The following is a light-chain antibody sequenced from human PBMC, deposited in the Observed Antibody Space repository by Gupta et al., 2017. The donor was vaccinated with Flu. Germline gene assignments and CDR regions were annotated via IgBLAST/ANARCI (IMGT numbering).Light chain of an antibody. CDR2: TAS. V-gene: IGKV3-20*01. J-gene: IGKJ2*01. CDR3: QHGCTSLYT. CDR1: HISSGDY. Sequence: GTLASSPEARATLSCRSSHISSGDYLAWYQQKPGQAPGLLIYTASTRHTGIPDRFSGSGSGTDFTLTISGLEPEDFAVYFCQHGCTSLYTFGPGTKVEIQ.